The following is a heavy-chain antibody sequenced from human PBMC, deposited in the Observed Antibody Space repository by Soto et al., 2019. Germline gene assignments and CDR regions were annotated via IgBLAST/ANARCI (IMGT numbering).Heavy chain of an antibody. Sequence: SETLSLTCTVSGGSISSYYWSWIRQPPGKGLEWIGYIYYSGSTNYNPSLKSRVTISVDTSKNQFSLKLSSVTAADTAVYYCARIFYYYGSGSYYIGRWGQGTLVTVSS. V-gene: IGHV4-59*01. D-gene: IGHD3-10*01. J-gene: IGHJ4*02. CDR1: GGSISSYY. CDR3: ARIFYYYGSGSYYIGR. CDR2: IYYSGST.